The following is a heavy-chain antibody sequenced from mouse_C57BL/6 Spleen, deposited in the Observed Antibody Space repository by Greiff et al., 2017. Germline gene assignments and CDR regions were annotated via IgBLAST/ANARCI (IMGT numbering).Heavy chain of an antibody. CDR1: GYTFTSYW. CDR3: ARRGGREWYFDV. V-gene: IGHV1-52*01. CDR2: IDPSDSET. D-gene: IGHD3-3*01. Sequence: QVQLQQPGAELVRPGSSVKLSCKASGYTFTSYWMHWVKQRPIQVLEWIGNIDPSDSETHYNQKFKDKATLTVDKSSSTAYMQLSSLTSEDSAVYYCARRGGREWYFDVWGTGTTVTVSS. J-gene: IGHJ1*03.